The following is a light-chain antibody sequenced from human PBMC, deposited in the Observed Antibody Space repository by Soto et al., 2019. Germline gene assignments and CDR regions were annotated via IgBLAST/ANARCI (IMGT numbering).Light chain of an antibody. CDR1: NSDVGGYNY. CDR3: SLYTSSILV. V-gene: IGLV2-14*01. CDR2: EVS. J-gene: IGLJ3*02. Sequence: QSALTQPASVSGSPGQSITISCTGTNSDVGGYNYVSWYQQYPGKAPKLMIYEVSNRPSGVSNRFSGSKSGNTASLTISGLQAEDEADYYCSLYTSSILVFGGGTKLTVL.